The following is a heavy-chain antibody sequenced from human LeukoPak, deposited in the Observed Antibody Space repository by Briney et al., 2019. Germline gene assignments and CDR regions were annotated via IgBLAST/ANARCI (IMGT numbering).Heavy chain of an antibody. CDR1: GFTFSSYA. Sequence: GRSLRLSCAASGFTFSSYAMHWVRQAPGKGLEWVAVISYDGSNKYYADSVKGRFTISRDNSKNTLYLHMNSLRAEDTAVYYCARAWNAGGFDYWGQGTLVTVSS. D-gene: IGHD1-1*01. V-gene: IGHV3-30-3*01. CDR3: ARAWNAGGFDY. J-gene: IGHJ4*02. CDR2: ISYDGSNK.